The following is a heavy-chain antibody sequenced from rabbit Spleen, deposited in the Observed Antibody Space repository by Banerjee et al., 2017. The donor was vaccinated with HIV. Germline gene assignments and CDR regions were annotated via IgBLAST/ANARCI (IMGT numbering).Heavy chain of an antibody. J-gene: IGHJ4*01. Sequence: QEQLVESGGGLVQPEGSLTLTCTASGFSFSSSYYMCWVRQAPGKGLEWIGCIYTGSGSTYYASWAKGRFPITRSPSLNTVTLQLNSLTAADPATYFCASRSSVNGYDLWGQCTLVTVS. CDR2: IYTGSGST. CDR3: ASRSSVNGYDL. CDR1: GFSFSSSYY. V-gene: IGHV1S47*01. D-gene: IGHD6-1*01.